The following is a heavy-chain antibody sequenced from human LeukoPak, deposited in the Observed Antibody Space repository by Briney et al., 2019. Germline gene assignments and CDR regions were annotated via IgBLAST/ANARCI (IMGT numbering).Heavy chain of an antibody. D-gene: IGHD2-15*01. J-gene: IGHJ4*02. CDR1: GFTFSSYA. V-gene: IGHV3-30-3*01. CDR2: ISYDGSNK. Sequence: GGSLRLSCAASGFTFSSYAMHWVRQAPGKGLEWVAVISYDGSNKYYADSVKGRFTISRDNSKNKLYLQMNSLRAEDTAVYYCARDGLLGYFDYWGQGTLVTVSS. CDR3: ARDGLLGYFDY.